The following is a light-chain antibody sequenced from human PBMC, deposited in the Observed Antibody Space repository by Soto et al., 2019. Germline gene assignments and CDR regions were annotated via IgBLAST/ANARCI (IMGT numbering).Light chain of an antibody. V-gene: IGKV3-20*01. CDR2: GAS. CDR3: QQYASSPRT. CDR1: QSVSSKY. Sequence: ENVWSQSPGTLSLSPGERATLSCRASQSVSSKYLAWYQQTPGQAPRLLIFGASSRATGIPERFSGSGSGTDFTLTISRLEPEEFSVYYCQQYASSPRTFGQGTKLEIK. J-gene: IGKJ2*01.